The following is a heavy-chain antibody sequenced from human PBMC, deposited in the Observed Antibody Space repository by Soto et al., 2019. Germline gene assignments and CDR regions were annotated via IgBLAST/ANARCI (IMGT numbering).Heavy chain of an antibody. CDR2: VYYSGST. Sequence: SETLSLTCTIFGGSISSYYWSWIRQPPGKGLEWIGYVYYSGSTNYNPSLKSRVTISVDTSKNQFSLKLSSVAAADTAVYYCARYATVTTLKWYYYMAVWGKGTTVTVSS. V-gene: IGHV4-59*08. D-gene: IGHD4-4*01. CDR1: GGSISSYY. J-gene: IGHJ6*03. CDR3: ARYATVTTLKWYYYMAV.